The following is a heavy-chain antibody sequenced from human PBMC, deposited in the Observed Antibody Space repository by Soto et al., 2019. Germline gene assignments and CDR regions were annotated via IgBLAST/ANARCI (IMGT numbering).Heavy chain of an antibody. Sequence: ASVKVSCKASGYTFTSYDISWVRQAPGQGLEWMGWISAYTGDTNYAQGLQGRVTMTTDTSTSTAYMELRSLRSDDTAVYYCARGGLRDDYSGHLDYWGQGTLVTVSS. D-gene: IGHD4-4*01. CDR3: ARGGLRDDYSGHLDY. CDR2: ISAYTGDT. J-gene: IGHJ4*02. V-gene: IGHV1-18*01. CDR1: GYTFTSYD.